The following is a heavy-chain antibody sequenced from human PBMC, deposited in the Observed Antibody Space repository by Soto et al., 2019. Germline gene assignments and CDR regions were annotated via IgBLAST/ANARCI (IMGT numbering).Heavy chain of an antibody. J-gene: IGHJ4*02. Sequence: ASVKVSCQASGDTFTTYGINWVRQATGHGLEWMGWINPNSGNIGYAQRFQGRVTMTRDTAIRTAYMEVSSLRSDDTAVYYCARCRASGSYYLLDFWGQGTLVTVSS. CDR3: ARCRASGSYYLLDF. V-gene: IGHV1-8*01. D-gene: IGHD3-10*01. CDR2: INPNSGNI. CDR1: GDTFTTYG.